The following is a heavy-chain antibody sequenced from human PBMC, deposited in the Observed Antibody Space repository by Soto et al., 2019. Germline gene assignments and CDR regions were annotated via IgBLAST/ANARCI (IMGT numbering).Heavy chain of an antibody. CDR1: GFTFSSYT. V-gene: IGHV3-23*01. Sequence: GGSLRLSCAESGFTFSSYTMSWVRQAPGKGLEWASGISGSGGATYYADSLKGRFTVSRGNSKNTLYLEIHSLRAEDTAVYNCARDSGYGSGASVNHYLDYWGHGTLVTVSS. J-gene: IGHJ4*01. CDR3: ARDSGYGSGASVNHYLDY. CDR2: ISGSGGAT. D-gene: IGHD3-10*01.